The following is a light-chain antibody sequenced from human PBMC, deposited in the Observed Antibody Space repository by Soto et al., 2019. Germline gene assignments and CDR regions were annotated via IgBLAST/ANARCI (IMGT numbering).Light chain of an antibody. Sequence: EIVLMQSPGTLSLSPGERATLSCRASQSVSSSSLAWYQQKPGQAPRLLIYGASSRATGIPDRFSGSGSGTDFTLTISRLEPEDFAVFYCQQYGSSPYTFGQGTKLEIK. J-gene: IGKJ2*01. CDR3: QQYGSSPYT. CDR1: QSVSSSS. V-gene: IGKV3-20*01. CDR2: GAS.